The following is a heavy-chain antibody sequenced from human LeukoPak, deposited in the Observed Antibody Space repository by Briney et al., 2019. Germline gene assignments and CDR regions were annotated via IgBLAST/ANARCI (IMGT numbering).Heavy chain of an antibody. J-gene: IGHJ6*03. Sequence: SETLSLTCTVSGGSISSYYWSWIRQPAGKGLEWIGRIYTSGSTNYNPSLKSRVTMSVDTSKNQFSLELSSVTAADTAVCYCARGCVHYYYYYMDVWGKGTTVTVSS. CDR2: IYTSGST. V-gene: IGHV4-4*07. CDR3: ARGCVHYYYYYMDV. D-gene: IGHD2-8*01. CDR1: GGSISSYY.